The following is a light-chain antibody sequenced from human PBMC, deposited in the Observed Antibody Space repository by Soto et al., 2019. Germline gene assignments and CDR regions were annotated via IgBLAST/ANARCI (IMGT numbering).Light chain of an antibody. CDR1: RSDVGGYNY. CDR3: SSYTSSSPYV. J-gene: IGLJ1*01. V-gene: IGLV2-14*01. CDR2: EVS. Sequence: QSALTQPASVSGSPGQSITISCTGTRSDVGGYNYFSWYQQHPGKAPKLMIYEVSNRPSGVSNRFSGSKSGNTASLTISGLQAEDEADYYCSSYTSSSPYVFGTGTKLTVL.